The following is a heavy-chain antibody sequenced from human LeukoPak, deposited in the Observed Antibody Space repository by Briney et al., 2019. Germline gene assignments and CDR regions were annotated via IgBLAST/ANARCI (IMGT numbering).Heavy chain of an antibody. J-gene: IGHJ4*02. CDR2: ISSSSSYI. Sequence: PGGSLRLSCAASGFTFSSYSMNWVRQAPGKGLEWVSSISSSSSYIYYADSVKGRFTISRDNAKNSLYLQMNSLRAEDTAVYYCARGRLYSYGFSDYWGQGTLVTVSS. CDR1: GFTFSSYS. V-gene: IGHV3-21*01. D-gene: IGHD5-18*01. CDR3: ARGRLYSYGFSDY.